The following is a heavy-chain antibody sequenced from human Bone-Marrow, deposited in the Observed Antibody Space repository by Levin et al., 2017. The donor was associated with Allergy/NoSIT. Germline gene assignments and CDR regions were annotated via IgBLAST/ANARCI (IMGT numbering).Heavy chain of an antibody. CDR2: IFHSGTT. J-gene: IGHJ4*02. D-gene: IGHD2-2*01. Sequence: SETLSLTCAVSGDSVSSSNWWSWVRQTPGKGLEWIGEIFHSGTTNYNPSLKSRVTISVDKSKNQFSLKLSSLTAADTAVYYCARICSSSSCYGGHLDYWGQGTLVTVSS. CDR3: ARICSSSSCYGGHLDY. V-gene: IGHV4-4*02. CDR1: GDSVSSSNW.